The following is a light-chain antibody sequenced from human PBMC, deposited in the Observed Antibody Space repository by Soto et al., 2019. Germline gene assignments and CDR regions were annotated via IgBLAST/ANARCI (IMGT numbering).Light chain of an antibody. CDR3: QQYCSSPA. CDR2: DAS. J-gene: IGKJ4*01. CDR1: QSVSSGY. Sequence: EIVLTQSPGTLSLSPGERATVSCRASQSVSSGYLAWYQHKPGQAPRLLIYDASSRATGIPDRFSGSGSGTDFTLTISRLEPEDFAVYYCQQYCSSPAFGGGTKVEIK. V-gene: IGKV3-20*01.